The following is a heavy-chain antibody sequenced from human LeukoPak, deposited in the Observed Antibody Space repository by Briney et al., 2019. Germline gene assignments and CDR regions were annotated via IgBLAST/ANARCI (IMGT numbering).Heavy chain of an antibody. CDR2: ISGNGDNT. D-gene: IGHD5-12*01. Sequence: GGSLRLSCAASGFTFSSYVMTWVRQAPGKGLEWVSTISGNGDNTHYADSVKGRFTISRDNSKNTLFLQMGSLRAEDTAVYYCAKDSGYDYVSAFDIWGQGAMVSVSS. CDR1: GFTFSSYV. CDR3: AKDSGYDYVSAFDI. J-gene: IGHJ3*02. V-gene: IGHV3-23*01.